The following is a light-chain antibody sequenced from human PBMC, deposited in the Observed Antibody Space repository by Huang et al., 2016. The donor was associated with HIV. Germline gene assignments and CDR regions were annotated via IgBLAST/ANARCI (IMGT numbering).Light chain of an antibody. CDR3: QQTYSTPWT. V-gene: IGKV1-39*01. CDR2: AAS. Sequence: DIQMTQSPSSLSASVGHRVTITCRASQSISSYLNWYQQIPGKAPKVLIYAASNLQSGVPSRFSGSGSGTDFTLTISSLQPEDFSTYYCQQTYSTPWTFGQGTKVEIK. CDR1: QSISSY. J-gene: IGKJ1*01.